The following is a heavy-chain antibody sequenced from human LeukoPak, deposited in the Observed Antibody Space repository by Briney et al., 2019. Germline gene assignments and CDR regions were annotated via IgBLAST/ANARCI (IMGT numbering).Heavy chain of an antibody. CDR2: INQDGSEK. Sequence: GGALRVSCAASGFTFSSYWMNWVRQAPGKGLEWVASINQDGSEKYYLDSVKGRFTTSRDNAKNSLYLQMNSLRDEDTAVYSCARDGVRDGLYFDRWGQGTLVTVSS. D-gene: IGHD5-24*01. V-gene: IGHV3-7*01. J-gene: IGHJ4*02. CDR1: GFTFSSYW. CDR3: ARDGVRDGLYFDR.